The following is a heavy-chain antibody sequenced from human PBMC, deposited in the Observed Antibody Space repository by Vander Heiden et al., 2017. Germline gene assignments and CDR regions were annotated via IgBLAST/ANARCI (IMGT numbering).Heavy chain of an antibody. Sequence: QVQLQQWGAGLLKPSETLSLTCAVYGGSFSGYYWSWIRQPPGKGLEWIGEINHSGSTNYNPSLKSRVTISVDTSKNQVSMKLSSVTAAETAVYYCARGGSGSYYYNWFDPWVDGPMVTDYS. V-gene: IGHV4-34*01. CDR3: ARGGSGSYYYNWFDP. CDR1: GGSFSGYY. J-gene: IGHJ5*02. D-gene: IGHD1-26*01. CDR2: INHSGST.